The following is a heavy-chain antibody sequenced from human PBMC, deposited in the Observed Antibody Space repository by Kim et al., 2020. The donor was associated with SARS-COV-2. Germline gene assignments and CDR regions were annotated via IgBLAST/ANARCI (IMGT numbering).Heavy chain of an antibody. D-gene: IGHD2-2*01. CDR3: AREALTATPPAFDY. J-gene: IGHJ4*02. V-gene: IGHV1-69*13. CDR2: IFPMIDTT. Sequence: SVKVSCKASGYTFSSNDISWVRQAPGLGLEWMGGIFPMIDTTNYAQKFQGRVTITADESTSTTYMELSSLRSDDTGVYYCAREALTATPPAFDYWGQGTLVTVSS. CDR1: GYTFSSND.